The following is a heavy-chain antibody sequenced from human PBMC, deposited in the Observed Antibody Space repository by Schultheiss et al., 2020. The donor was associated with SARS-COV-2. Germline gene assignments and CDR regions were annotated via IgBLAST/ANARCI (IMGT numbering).Heavy chain of an antibody. Sequence: GGSLRLSCAASGFTFSSYGIHWVRQAPGKGLEWVAVISYDGSNKYYADSVKGRFTISRDNSKNTLYLQMNSLRAEDTAVYYCARAYYDFWSGRVVRDWFDPWGQGTLVTVSS. V-gene: IGHV3-30*12. CDR1: GFTFSSYG. CDR2: ISYDGSNK. D-gene: IGHD3-3*01. J-gene: IGHJ5*02. CDR3: ARAYYDFWSGRVVRDWFDP.